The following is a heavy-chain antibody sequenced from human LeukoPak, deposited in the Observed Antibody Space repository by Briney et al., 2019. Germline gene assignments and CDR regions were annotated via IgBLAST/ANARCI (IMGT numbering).Heavy chain of an antibody. J-gene: IGHJ3*02. V-gene: IGHV3-11*04. CDR3: AKWRTAHSGYDSDDAFDI. Sequence: AGGSLRLSCAASEFTFSDYSMSWIRQAPGKGLEWVSYISGRSSSIYHADSVKGRFTISRDNAKNSLYLQMNSLRAEDTAVYYCAKWRTAHSGYDSDDAFDIWGQGTLVTVSS. D-gene: IGHD5-12*01. CDR2: ISGRSSSI. CDR1: EFTFSDYS.